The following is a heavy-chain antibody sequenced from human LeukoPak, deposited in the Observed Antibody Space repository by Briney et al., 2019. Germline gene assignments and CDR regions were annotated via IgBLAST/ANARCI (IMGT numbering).Heavy chain of an antibody. D-gene: IGHD3-22*01. CDR1: GFTFSSYS. CDR3: AADYYDSSGYTFDAFDI. J-gene: IGHJ3*02. CDR2: ISSSSSYI. Sequence: PGGSLRLSCAASGFTFSSYSMNWVRQAPGKGLEWVSSISSSSSYIYYADSVKGRFTISRDNAKNSLYLQMNSLRAEDTAVYYCAADYYDSSGYTFDAFDIWGQGTVVTVSS. V-gene: IGHV3-21*01.